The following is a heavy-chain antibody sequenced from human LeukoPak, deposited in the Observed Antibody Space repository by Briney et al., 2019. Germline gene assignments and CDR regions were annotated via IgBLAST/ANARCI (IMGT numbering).Heavy chain of an antibody. CDR1: GGSFSGYY. CDR3: ARRTSWGSSWSY. Sequence: ETLSLTCAVYGGSFSGYYWSWIRQPPGKGLEWIGEINHSGSTNYNPSLTSRVTISVDTSKNQFSLTLSSVTAADTAVYYCARRTSWGSSWSYWGQGTLVTVSS. D-gene: IGHD6-13*01. CDR2: INHSGST. J-gene: IGHJ4*02. V-gene: IGHV4-34*01.